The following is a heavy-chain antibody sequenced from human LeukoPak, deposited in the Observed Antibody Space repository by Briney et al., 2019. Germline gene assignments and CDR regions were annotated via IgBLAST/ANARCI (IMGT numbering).Heavy chain of an antibody. CDR1: GFTFSDYY. CDR3: ARGPPYNWSLNPSYYYYMDV. V-gene: IGHV3-11*04. D-gene: IGHD1-20*01. Sequence: GGSLRLSCAASGFTFSDYYMSWIRQAPGKGLEWVSYISSSGSTIYYADSVKGRFTISRDNAKNSLYLQMNSLRAEDTAVYYCARGPPYNWSLNPSYYYYMDVWGKGTTVTVSS. J-gene: IGHJ6*03. CDR2: ISSSGSTI.